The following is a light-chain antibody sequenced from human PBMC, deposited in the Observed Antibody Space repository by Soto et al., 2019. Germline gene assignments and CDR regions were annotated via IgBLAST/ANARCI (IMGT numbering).Light chain of an antibody. Sequence: DIQMTQSPSSLSASVGDRVTITCRASQGISKYLAWYQQKPGKVPKLLIYAASTSQSGVPSRFSGSGSGTDFTLSISSLQPEDVTTYYCQQYSRAPYTVGQGTKLEIK. CDR3: QQYSRAPYT. CDR2: AAS. V-gene: IGKV1-27*01. CDR1: QGISKY. J-gene: IGKJ2*01.